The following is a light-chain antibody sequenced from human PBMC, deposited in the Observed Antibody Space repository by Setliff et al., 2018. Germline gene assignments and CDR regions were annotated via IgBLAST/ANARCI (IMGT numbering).Light chain of an antibody. CDR3: CSYAGGSTYV. J-gene: IGLJ1*01. CDR2: GNM. Sequence: QSVLTQPPSVSGAPGQRVTISCTGSGSNIGAGSDVHWYQFLPGTAPKLLIYGNMNRPSGVPDRFSGSKSGNTASLTISGLQAEDEADYYCCSYAGGSTYVFGTGTKVTVL. CDR1: GSNIGAGSD. V-gene: IGLV1-40*01.